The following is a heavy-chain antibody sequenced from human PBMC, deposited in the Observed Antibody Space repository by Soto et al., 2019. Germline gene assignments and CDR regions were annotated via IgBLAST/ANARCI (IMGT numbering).Heavy chain of an antibody. Sequence: ASVKGSCKAAGFTFTGHYIHWVRQAPGQGLEWMGWINPNSGGTSYAQKFQGRVTMTRDKSITTAYMALSRLSSDDTAVYYCAKSGSLFRPSLGYFDYWGQGTLVTVSS. J-gene: IGHJ4*02. CDR1: GFTFTGHY. CDR3: AKSGSLFRPSLGYFDY. CDR2: INPNSGGT. V-gene: IGHV1-2*02. D-gene: IGHD1-26*01.